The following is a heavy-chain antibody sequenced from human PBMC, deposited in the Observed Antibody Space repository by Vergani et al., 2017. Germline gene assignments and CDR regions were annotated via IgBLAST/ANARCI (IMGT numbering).Heavy chain of an antibody. CDR2: IIPIFGTA. D-gene: IGHD4-17*01. J-gene: IGHJ4*02. CDR3: ARENYGDYFDY. CDR1: LCPFSRSA. Sequence: QVQLVQSGAELKQPRSSLPLSCNPSLCPFSRSAISWVRPAPGHGLECIGGIIPIFGTANYAQKFQGRVTITADESTSTAYMELSSLRSEDTAVYYCARENYGDYFDYWGQGTLVTVSS. V-gene: IGHV1-69*01.